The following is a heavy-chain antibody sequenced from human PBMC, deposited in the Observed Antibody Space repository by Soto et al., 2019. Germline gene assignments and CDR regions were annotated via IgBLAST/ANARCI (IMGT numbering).Heavy chain of an antibody. V-gene: IGHV4-34*01. CDR3: ARGLLRGFIAAAGRKSNWFDP. D-gene: IGHD6-13*01. Sequence: ASETLSLTCAVYGGSFSCYYWIWIRQPPGKGLEWIGEINHSGSTNYNPSLKSRVTISVDTSKNQFSLKLSSVTAADTAVYYCARGLLRGFIAAAGRKSNWFDPWGQGTLVTVSS. CDR1: GGSFSCYY. CDR2: INHSGST. J-gene: IGHJ5*02.